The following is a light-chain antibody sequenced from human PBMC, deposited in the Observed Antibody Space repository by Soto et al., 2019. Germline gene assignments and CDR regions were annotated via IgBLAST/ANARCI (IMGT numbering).Light chain of an antibody. CDR2: DVS. CDR3: SSYTSSSIPYV. Sequence: QSALTQPASVSGSPGQSITISCTGTSSDVGGYHYVSWYQQHPGKAPKLMIYDVSNRPSGVYNRLSGSKSGNTASLTISGLPAEDDADYYCSSYTSSSIPYVFGTGTKLTVL. V-gene: IGLV2-14*01. J-gene: IGLJ1*01. CDR1: SSDVGGYHY.